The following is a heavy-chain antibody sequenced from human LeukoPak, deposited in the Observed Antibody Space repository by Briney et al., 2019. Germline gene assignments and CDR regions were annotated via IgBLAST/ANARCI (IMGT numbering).Heavy chain of an antibody. CDR2: ISGSGGST. J-gene: IGHJ4*02. V-gene: IGHV3-23*01. CDR3: AKDLYYYDSSGYSTFDY. CDR1: GFTFSSYA. Sequence: GGSLRLSCAASGFTFSSYAMSWVRQAPGKGLEWVSAISGSGGSTYYADSVKGRFTISRDNSKNTLYLQMNSLRAEDTAVYYCAKDLYYYDSSGYSTFDYWGQGTLVTVSS. D-gene: IGHD3-22*01.